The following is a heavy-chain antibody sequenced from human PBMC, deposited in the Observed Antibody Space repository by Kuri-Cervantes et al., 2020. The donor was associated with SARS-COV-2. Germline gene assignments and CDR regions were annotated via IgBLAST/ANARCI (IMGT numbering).Heavy chain of an antibody. Sequence: GGSLRFSCAASGFTFSSYAMHWIRQAPGKGLEWVSYISSSGSTIYYADSVKGRFTISRDNAKNSLYLQMNSLRAEDTAVYYCARGAVVVAATPYFDYWGQGTLVTVSS. V-gene: IGHV3-48*04. J-gene: IGHJ4*02. CDR3: ARGAVVVAATPYFDY. CDR2: ISSSGSTI. D-gene: IGHD2-15*01. CDR1: GFTFSSYA.